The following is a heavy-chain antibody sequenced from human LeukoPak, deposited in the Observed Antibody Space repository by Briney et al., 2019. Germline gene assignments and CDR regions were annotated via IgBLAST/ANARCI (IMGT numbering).Heavy chain of an antibody. CDR2: ISSSSSTI. Sequence: GGSLRLSCAASGFTFSSYSMNWVRQAPGKGLEWVSYISSSSSTIYYADSVKGRLTISRDNAKNSLYLQMNSLRAEDTAVYYCARNSGSYSGRWDYWGQGTLVTVSS. V-gene: IGHV3-48*01. J-gene: IGHJ4*02. CDR3: ARNSGSYSGRWDY. CDR1: GFTFSSYS. D-gene: IGHD1-26*01.